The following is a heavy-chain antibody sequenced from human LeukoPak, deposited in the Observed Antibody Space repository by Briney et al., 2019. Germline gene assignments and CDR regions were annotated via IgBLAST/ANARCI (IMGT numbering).Heavy chain of an antibody. CDR3: ATSTDDYGDYDAFDI. CDR2: INPNSGGT. V-gene: IGHV1-2*02. Sequence: ASVKVSCKASGYTFTSYGISWVRQAPGQGLEWMGWINPNSGGTNYEQKFQGRVTMTRDTSISTAYMELSRLRSDDTAVYYCATSTDDYGDYDAFDIWGQGTMVTVSS. CDR1: GYTFTSYG. J-gene: IGHJ3*02. D-gene: IGHD4-17*01.